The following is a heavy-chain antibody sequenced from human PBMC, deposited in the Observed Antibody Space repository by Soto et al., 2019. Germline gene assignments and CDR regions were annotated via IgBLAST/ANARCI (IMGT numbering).Heavy chain of an antibody. CDR2: IYPGDSDT. Sequence: KVSCXASGGTFSSYTISWVRQAPGQGLEWMGIIYPGDSDTRYSPSFQGQVTISADKSISTAYLQWSSLKASDTAMYYCARHAPRGYCSGGSCYHPYYYYYYMDVWGKGTTVTVSS. V-gene: IGHV5-51*01. D-gene: IGHD2-15*01. CDR3: ARHAPRGYCSGGSCYHPYYYYYYMDV. J-gene: IGHJ6*03. CDR1: GGTFSSYT.